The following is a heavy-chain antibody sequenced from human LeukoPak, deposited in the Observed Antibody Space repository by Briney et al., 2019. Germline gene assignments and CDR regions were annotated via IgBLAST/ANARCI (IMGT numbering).Heavy chain of an antibody. CDR3: TTLLLWCGEYKQGDAFDI. Sequence: GGSLRLSWAAAGFTVSNAWMTWVSQAPGKGLEWVGRIKSKTDGGTTDYAAPVKGRFTISRDDPTNTLYLQMNSLKTEDIAVYYCTTLLLWCGEYKQGDAFDIWGQGTMVTVSS. J-gene: IGHJ3*02. CDR2: IKSKTDGGTT. V-gene: IGHV3-15*01. D-gene: IGHD3-10*01. CDR1: GFTVSNAW.